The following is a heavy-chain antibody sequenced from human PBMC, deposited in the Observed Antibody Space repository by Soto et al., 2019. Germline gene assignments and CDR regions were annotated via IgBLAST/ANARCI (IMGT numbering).Heavy chain of an antibody. CDR2: IYYSGST. D-gene: IGHD6-6*01. J-gene: IGHJ6*02. CDR1: GGSISSGDYY. V-gene: IGHV4-30-4*02. Sequence: ASETLSLTCTVSGGSISSGDYYWSWIRQPPGKGLEWIGYIYYSGSTYYNPSLKSRVTISVDTSKNQFSLKLSSVTAADTAVYYCARGGDSSSFFYYYGMDVWGQGTTVTVSS. CDR3: ARGGDSSSFFYYYGMDV.